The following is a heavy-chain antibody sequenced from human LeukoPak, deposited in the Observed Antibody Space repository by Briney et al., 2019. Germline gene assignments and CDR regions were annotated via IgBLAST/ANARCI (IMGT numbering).Heavy chain of an antibody. CDR2: ISGDGGST. J-gene: IGHJ6*02. Sequence: GGSLRLSCAASGFTFDDYAMHWVRQAPGKGLEWVSLISGDGGSTYYADSVKGRFTISRDNSKNSLYLQMNSLRTEDTALYYCARTYGSGTNNYYYYYGMDVWGQGTTVTVSS. CDR3: ARTYGSGTNNYYYYYGMDV. CDR1: GFTFDDYA. V-gene: IGHV3-43*02. D-gene: IGHD3-10*01.